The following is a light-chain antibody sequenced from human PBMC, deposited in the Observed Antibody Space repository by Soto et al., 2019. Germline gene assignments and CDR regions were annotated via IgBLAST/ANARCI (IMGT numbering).Light chain of an antibody. CDR1: QSVGTS. J-gene: IGKJ4*01. CDR2: GAS. V-gene: IGKV3-15*01. Sequence: ETVMTQSPATLSVSPGERATLSCRASQSVGTSLAWYQQKPGQAPRVLMYGASSRATGVPGRFSGSGSATEFTLTISSLQSEDFAVYYWQQYYSWPLTFGGGTKVEI. CDR3: QQYYSWPLT.